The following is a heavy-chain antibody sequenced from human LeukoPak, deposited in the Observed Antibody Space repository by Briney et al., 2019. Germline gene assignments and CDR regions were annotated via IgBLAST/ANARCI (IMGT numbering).Heavy chain of an antibody. V-gene: IGHV3-66*01. J-gene: IGHJ6*02. Sequence: GGSLRLSCAASGFNVSSNYMSWVRQAPGKGLEWVSVIYSGGSTYYADSVKGRFTISRDNSKNTLYLQMNSLRVEGTAVYYCARDRLYYGMDVWGQGTTVTVS. CDR1: GFNVSSNY. CDR3: ARDRLYYGMDV. CDR2: IYSGGST.